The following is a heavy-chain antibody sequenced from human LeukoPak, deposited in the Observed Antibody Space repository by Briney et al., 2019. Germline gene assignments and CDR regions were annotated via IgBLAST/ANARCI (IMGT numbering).Heavy chain of an antibody. V-gene: IGHV4-34*01. CDR1: GGSFSGYY. Sequence: SETLSLTCAAYGGSFSGYYWSWIRQPPGKGLEWIGEINHSGSTNYNPSLKSRVTISVDTSKNQFSLKLSSVTAADTAVYYCARIGSGSYWVSYWGQGTLVTVSS. CDR2: INHSGST. CDR3: ARIGSGSYWVSY. J-gene: IGHJ4*02. D-gene: IGHD1-26*01.